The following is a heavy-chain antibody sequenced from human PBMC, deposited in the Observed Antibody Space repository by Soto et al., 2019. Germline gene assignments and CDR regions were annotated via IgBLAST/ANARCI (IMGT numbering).Heavy chain of an antibody. Sequence: QVQLQESGPGLVKPSETLSLTCTVSGGSISSYYWSWIRQPPGKGLEWIGYIYYSGSTNYNPSLKSRVTISVDTSKNQFSLKLSSVTAADTAVYYCARRYGYGFDICGQGTMVTVSS. V-gene: IGHV4-59*01. D-gene: IGHD4-17*01. J-gene: IGHJ3*02. CDR2: IYYSGST. CDR1: GGSISSYY. CDR3: ARRYGYGFDI.